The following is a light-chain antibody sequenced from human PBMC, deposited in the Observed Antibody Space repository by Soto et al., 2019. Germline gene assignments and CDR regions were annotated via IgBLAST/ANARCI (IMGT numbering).Light chain of an antibody. J-gene: IGLJ1*01. Sequence: QSALTQPPSASRSPGQSVTISCTGTSSDVGTSNYVSWYQQHPGKAPKLMIYEVTKRPSGVPDRFSGSKSGNTASLTVSGLQADDEADYYCSSRSGTDILYVFGTGTKVTVL. CDR2: EVT. CDR3: SSRSGTDILYV. V-gene: IGLV2-8*01. CDR1: SSDVGTSNY.